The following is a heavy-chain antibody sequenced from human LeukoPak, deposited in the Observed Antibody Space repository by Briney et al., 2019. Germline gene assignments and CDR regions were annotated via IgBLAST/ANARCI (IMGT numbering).Heavy chain of an antibody. J-gene: IGHJ4*02. CDR1: GDSVSSKSAA. CDR3: ARNSADLDY. CDR2: TYYRSEWNT. D-gene: IGHD1-26*01. V-gene: IGHV6-1*01. Sequence: SQTLSLTCAISGDSVSSKSAAWNWIRQSPSRGLEWLGRTYYRSEWNTYYGVSVKSRITIYADTSKNQFSLQVNSVTPEDTAVYYCARNSADLDYWGQGTLVTVSS.